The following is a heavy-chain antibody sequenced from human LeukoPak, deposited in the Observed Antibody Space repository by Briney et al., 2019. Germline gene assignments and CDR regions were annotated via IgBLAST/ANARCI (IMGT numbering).Heavy chain of an antibody. Sequence: GGSLRLSCAASGFAFSSYVMTWVRQAPGKGLEWDSGISGSGGSTYDADSVKGRFTVSRDNSKSTLYLQLNSLRVEDTAVYYCAKVDGVRAAPGRGRVDSWGQGTLVTVSS. D-gene: IGHD6-13*01. J-gene: IGHJ4*02. CDR3: AKVDGVRAAPGRGRVDS. V-gene: IGHV3-23*01. CDR2: ISGSGGST. CDR1: GFAFSSYV.